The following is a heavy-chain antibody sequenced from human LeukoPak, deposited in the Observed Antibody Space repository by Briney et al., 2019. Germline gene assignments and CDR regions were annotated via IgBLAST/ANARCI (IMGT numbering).Heavy chain of an antibody. J-gene: IGHJ4*02. CDR3: AREAPRITIFGVVIRYFDY. CDR1: GGTFSSYA. Sequence: SVKVSCKASGGTFSSYAISWVRQAPGQGLEWMGRIIPIFGTANYAQKSQGRVTITTDESTSTAYMELSSLRSEDTAVYYCAREAPRITIFGVVIRYFDYWGQGTLVTVSS. CDR2: IIPIFGTA. D-gene: IGHD3-3*01. V-gene: IGHV1-69*05.